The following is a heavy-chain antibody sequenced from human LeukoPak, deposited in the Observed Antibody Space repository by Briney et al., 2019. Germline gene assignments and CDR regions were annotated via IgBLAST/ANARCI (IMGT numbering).Heavy chain of an antibody. CDR3: ARVNYDSSGYQADFDY. CDR1: GYSISSGYY. D-gene: IGHD3-22*01. J-gene: IGHJ4*02. Sequence: SETLSLTCTVSGYSISSGYYWDWLRQSQGKGLEWIRNVYHDGRTYYNPSLKSRVTISVDTSTNQFSLKLSSVTAADTAVYYCARVNYDSSGYQADFDYWGQGTLVTVSS. CDR2: VYHDGRT. V-gene: IGHV4-38-2*02.